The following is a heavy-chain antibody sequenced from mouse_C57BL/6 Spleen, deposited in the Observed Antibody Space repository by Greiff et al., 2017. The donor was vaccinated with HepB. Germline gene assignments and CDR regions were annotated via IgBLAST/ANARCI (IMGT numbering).Heavy chain of an antibody. D-gene: IGHD2-3*01. CDR1: GFTFSDYG. CDR3: ARGDGYYNYFDY. CDR2: ISSGSSTI. J-gene: IGHJ2*01. Sequence: EVMLVESGGGLVKPGGSLKLSCAASGFTFSDYGMHWVRQAPETGLEWVAYISSGSSTIYYADTVKGRFTISRDNAKNTLFLQMTSLRSEDTAMYYCARGDGYYNYFDYWGQGTTLTVSS. V-gene: IGHV5-17*01.